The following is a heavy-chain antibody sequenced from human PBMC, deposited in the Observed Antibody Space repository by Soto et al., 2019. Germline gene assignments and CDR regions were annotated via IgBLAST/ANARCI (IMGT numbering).Heavy chain of an antibody. CDR1: GGSFSGYY. Sequence: SETLSLTCAVYGGSFSGYYWSWIRQPPGKGLEWIGEINHSGSTNYNPSLKSRVTISVDTSKNQFSLKLSSVTAADTAVYYCARVICSGGNCYPRSAYDIWSQGTMVTVSS. CDR3: ARVICSGGNCYPRSAYDI. CDR2: INHSGST. V-gene: IGHV4-34*01. D-gene: IGHD2-15*01. J-gene: IGHJ3*02.